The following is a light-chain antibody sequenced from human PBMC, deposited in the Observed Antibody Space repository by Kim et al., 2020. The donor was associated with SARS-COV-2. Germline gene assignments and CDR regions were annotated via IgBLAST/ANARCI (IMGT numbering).Light chain of an antibody. CDR3: QQSYNTPRT. V-gene: IGKV1-39*01. CDR1: QSISTF. CDR2: GAS. J-gene: IGKJ1*01. Sequence: DIQMTQSPSSLSASVGDRVTITCRASQSISTFLNWYQQKPGKAPRLLIYGASSLQSGVPSRFSGSGSGTDFTLIISSLQPDDFATYYCQQSYNTPRTFGQGTKVDIK.